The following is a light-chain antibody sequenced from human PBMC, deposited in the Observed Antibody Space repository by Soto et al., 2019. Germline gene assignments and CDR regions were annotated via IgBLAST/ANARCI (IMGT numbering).Light chain of an antibody. CDR2: EVK. CDR1: TSDVGGYDY. Sequence: QSALTQPASVSGSPGQSITISCTGTTSDVGGYDYVSWYQQHPGKAPKLLIYEVKKRPSGVSNRFSGSKSGNTASLTISGLQAEDEADYSCNSYTGSSTLDVIFGGGTKRTVL. CDR3: NSYTGSSTLDVI. V-gene: IGLV2-14*01. J-gene: IGLJ2*01.